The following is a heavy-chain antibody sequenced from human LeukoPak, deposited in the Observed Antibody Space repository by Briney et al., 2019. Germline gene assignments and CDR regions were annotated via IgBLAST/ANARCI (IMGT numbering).Heavy chain of an antibody. Sequence: SVKVSCKASGGTFSSYAISWVRQAPGQGLEWMGGIIPIFGTANYAQKFQGRVTITADESTSTAYMELSSLRSEDTAVYYCARGGDALGGNYYYYMDVWGKGTTVTISS. J-gene: IGHJ6*03. CDR2: IIPIFGTA. V-gene: IGHV1-69*13. D-gene: IGHD3-10*01. CDR3: ARGGDALGGNYYYYMDV. CDR1: GGTFSSYA.